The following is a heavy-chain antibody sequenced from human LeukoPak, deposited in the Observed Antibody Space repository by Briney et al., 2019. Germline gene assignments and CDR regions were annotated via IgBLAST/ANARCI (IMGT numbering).Heavy chain of an antibody. CDR1: GYTFTSYY. V-gene: IGHV1-46*01. Sequence: ASVKVSCKASGYTFTSYYMHWVRQAPGQGLEWMGIINPSGGSTSYAQKFQGRVTMTGDMSTSTVYMELSSLRSEDPAVYYCARDWYYYDSSGYYNWFDPWGQGTLVTVSS. D-gene: IGHD3-22*01. J-gene: IGHJ5*02. CDR2: INPSGGST. CDR3: ARDWYYYDSSGYYNWFDP.